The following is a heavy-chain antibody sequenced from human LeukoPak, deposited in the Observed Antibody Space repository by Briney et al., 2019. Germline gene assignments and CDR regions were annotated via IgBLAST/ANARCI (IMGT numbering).Heavy chain of an antibody. V-gene: IGHV1-2*04. CDR2: INPNSGGT. CDR1: GYTFTGYY. J-gene: IGHJ4*02. Sequence: AAVQVSCKASGYTFTGYYMHWVRQAPGQGLEWMGWINPNSGGTNYAQKFQGWVTMTRDTSNSTAYMELSRLRSDDTAVYYCASSGTSWGNFDYWGQGTLVTVSS. D-gene: IGHD1-7*01. CDR3: ASSGTSWGNFDY.